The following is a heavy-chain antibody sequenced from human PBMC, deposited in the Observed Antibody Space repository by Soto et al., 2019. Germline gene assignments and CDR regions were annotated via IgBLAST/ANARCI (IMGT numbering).Heavy chain of an antibody. CDR3: AKDQGSSGCFDY. CDR1: GFNFNKYN. Sequence: GSLRLSCAASGFNFNKYNMKWVRQAPGKGLEWVSYIGSGGSTYYADSVKGRFTISRDNSKNTLYLQMNSLRAEDTAVYYCAKDQGSSGCFDYWGQGTLVTVSS. V-gene: IGHV3-23*01. D-gene: IGHD6-19*01. J-gene: IGHJ4*02. CDR2: IGSGGST.